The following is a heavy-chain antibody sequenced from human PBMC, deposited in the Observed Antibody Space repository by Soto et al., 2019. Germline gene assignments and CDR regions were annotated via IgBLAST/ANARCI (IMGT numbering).Heavy chain of an antibody. J-gene: IGHJ4*02. D-gene: IGHD5-18*01. CDR2: ISYDGSNK. CDR3: ARRIQPYYFDY. CDR1: GFTFSSYA. V-gene: IGHV3-30-3*01. Sequence: QVQLVESGGGGVQPGRSLRLSCAASGFTFSSYAMHWVRQAPGKGLEWVAVISYDGSNKYYADSVKGRFTISRDNSKNTLYLQMNSLRAEDTAVYYCARRIQPYYFDYWGQGTLVTVSS.